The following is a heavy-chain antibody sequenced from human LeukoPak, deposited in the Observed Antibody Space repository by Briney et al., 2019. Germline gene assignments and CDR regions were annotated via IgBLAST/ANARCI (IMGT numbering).Heavy chain of an antibody. V-gene: IGHV3-30*03. CDR1: EFTFSGYS. CDR2: ISYDGSNK. D-gene: IGHD2-21*01. CDR3: ARDFGYSNY. J-gene: IGHJ4*02. Sequence: PGGSLRLSCAASEFTFSGYSMNWVRQAPGKGLEWVVVISYDGSNKYYADSVKGRFTISRDNSKNTLYLQMNSLRAEDTAVYYCARDFGYSNYWGQGTLVTVSS.